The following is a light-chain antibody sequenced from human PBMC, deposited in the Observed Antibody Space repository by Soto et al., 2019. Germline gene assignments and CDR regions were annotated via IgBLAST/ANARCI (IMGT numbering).Light chain of an antibody. CDR3: RQYECYSPLT. CDR2: DAY. V-gene: IGKV1-5*01. J-gene: IGKJ4*01. CDR1: QSIRRG. Sequence: DIQVTQSPSSLSASVGDRVTITCRASQSIRRGVAWYQQKPGKAPKLLIYDAYSLERGVPSRFSGRRSATEYSITIAGLQPADYATYYCRQYECYSPLTFGGGTKVDIK.